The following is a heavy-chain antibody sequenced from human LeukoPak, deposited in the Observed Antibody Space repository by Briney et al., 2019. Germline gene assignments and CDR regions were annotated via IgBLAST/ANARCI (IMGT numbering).Heavy chain of an antibody. J-gene: IGHJ5*02. CDR2: INPNSGGT. CDR3: ARTGYSTKYNWFDP. V-gene: IGHV1-2*02. CDR1: GYTFTSYG. D-gene: IGHD6-13*01. Sequence: ASVKVSCKASGYTFTSYGISWVRQAPGQGLEWMGWINPNSGGTNYAQKFQGRVTMTRDTSISTAYMELSRLRSDDTAVYYCARTGYSTKYNWFDPWGQGTLVTVSS.